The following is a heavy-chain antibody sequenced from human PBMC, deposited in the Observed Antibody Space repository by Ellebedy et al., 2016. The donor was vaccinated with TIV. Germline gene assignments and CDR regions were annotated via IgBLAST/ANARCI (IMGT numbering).Heavy chain of an antibody. J-gene: IGHJ4*02. CDR3: ARECFDFDY. D-gene: IGHD5/OR15-5a*01. Sequence: MPSETLSLTCAVYGGSFSGYYWSWIRQPPGKGLEWIGEINHSGSTNYNPSLKSRVTISVDTSKNQFSLKLSSVTAADTAVYYCARECFDFDYWGQGTLVTVSS. CDR2: INHSGST. CDR1: GGSFSGYY. V-gene: IGHV4-34*01.